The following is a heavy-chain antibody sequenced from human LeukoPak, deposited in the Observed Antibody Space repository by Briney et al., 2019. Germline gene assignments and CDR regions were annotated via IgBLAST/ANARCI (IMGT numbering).Heavy chain of an antibody. V-gene: IGHV3-33*01. CDR2: IWYDGSSK. J-gene: IGHJ4*02. CDR1: GFTFSSYG. D-gene: IGHD3-9*01. CDR3: ARDSPYYDILTGGFDY. Sequence: GGSLRLSCAASGFTFSSYGMHWVRQAPGKGLEWVAVIWYDGSSKYYADSVKGRFTISRDNSKNTLYLQMNSLRAEDTAVYYCARDSPYYDILTGGFDYWGQGTLVTVSS.